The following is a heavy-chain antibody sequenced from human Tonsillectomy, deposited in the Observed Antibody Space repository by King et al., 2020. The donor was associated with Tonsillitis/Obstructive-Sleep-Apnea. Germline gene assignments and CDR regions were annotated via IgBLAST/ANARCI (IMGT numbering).Heavy chain of an antibody. D-gene: IGHD3-3*01. Sequence: VQLVESGGGLVQPGGSLRLSCAASGFTFSTDSMSWVRQAPGKGLERVANIKHDGSDKTYVDSVKGRFTISRDNAENSQYLQMNSLKVEDTAVYYCARGLRWLDFWGQGTLVTVSS. CDR3: ARGLRWLDF. CDR1: GFTFSTDS. J-gene: IGHJ4*02. V-gene: IGHV3-7*04. CDR2: IKHDGSDK.